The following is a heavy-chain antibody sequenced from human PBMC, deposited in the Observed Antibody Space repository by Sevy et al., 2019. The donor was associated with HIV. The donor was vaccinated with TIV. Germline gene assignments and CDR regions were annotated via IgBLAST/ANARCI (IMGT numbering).Heavy chain of an antibody. Sequence: SETLSLTCAVSGGSISSVNWWHWVRQPPGKGLEWIGEIYHSGSTNYNPSLKSRVTISVDNSKNQFSLKLSSVTAADTAVYYCARGGETPRGFDPWGQGSLFTVSS. V-gene: IGHV4-4*02. CDR3: ARGGETPRGFDP. CDR2: IYHSGST. D-gene: IGHD3-16*01. J-gene: IGHJ5*02. CDR1: GGSISSVNW.